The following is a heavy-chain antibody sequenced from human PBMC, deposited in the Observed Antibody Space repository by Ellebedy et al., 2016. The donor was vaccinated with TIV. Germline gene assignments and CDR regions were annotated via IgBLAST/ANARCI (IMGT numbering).Heavy chain of an antibody. Sequence: PGGSLRLSCAASGFTFRTYSMNWVRQAPGKGLEWVSYISGSSSRIHYADSVKGRFTISRDNAKKSLYLQMNSLRAEDTAVYYCARGGGTDGDWGQGTLVTVSS. J-gene: IGHJ4*02. V-gene: IGHV3-48*01. CDR2: ISGSSSRI. D-gene: IGHD3-16*01. CDR3: ARGGGTDGD. CDR1: GFTFRTYS.